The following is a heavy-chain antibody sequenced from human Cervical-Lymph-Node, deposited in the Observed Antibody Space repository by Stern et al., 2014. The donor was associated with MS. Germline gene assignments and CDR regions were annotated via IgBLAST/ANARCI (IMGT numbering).Heavy chain of an antibody. V-gene: IGHV1-69*01. J-gene: IGHJ5*02. Sequence: VQLVESGAEVKKAGSSVNVSCKTSGGIFNNHGFSWVRQAPGQGLEWMGAIIPSIGRTDYAQKFQGRVTITADDSTTTVYMALVSLTYDDTATYYCAKDDVGEVRGAAFDYWFDPWGQGTRVTVSS. CDR3: AKDDVGEVRGAAFDYWFDP. CDR1: GGIFNNHG. CDR2: IIPSIGRT. D-gene: IGHD1-26*01.